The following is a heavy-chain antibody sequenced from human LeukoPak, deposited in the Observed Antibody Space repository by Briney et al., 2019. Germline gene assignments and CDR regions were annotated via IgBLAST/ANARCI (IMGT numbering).Heavy chain of an antibody. J-gene: IGHJ5*02. CDR1: GYTFTSYD. Sequence: ASVKVSCKASGYTFTSYDINWVRQATGQGLEWMGWMNPNSGNTGYAQKFQGRVTMTRNTSISTAYMELSSLRSEDTAVYYCARAKQKIVGATRGCNWFDPWGQGTLVTVSS. V-gene: IGHV1-8*01. CDR2: MNPNSGNT. CDR3: ARAKQKIVGATRGCNWFDP. D-gene: IGHD1-26*01.